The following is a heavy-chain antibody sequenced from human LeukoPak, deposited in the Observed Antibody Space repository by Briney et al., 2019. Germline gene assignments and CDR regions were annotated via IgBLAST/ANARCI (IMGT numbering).Heavy chain of an antibody. D-gene: IGHD4/OR15-4a*01. CDR2: IYHSGST. CDR1: GYSISSGYY. V-gene: IGHV4-38-2*02. J-gene: IGHJ5*02. CDR3: ARGRRCGGWFDP. Sequence: SETLSLTCTVSGYSISSGYYWVWIRQPPGKGLEWIGSIYHSGSTYYNPSLKSRVTISVDTSKNQFSLKLSSVTAADTAVYYCARGRRCGGWFDPWGQGTLVTVSS.